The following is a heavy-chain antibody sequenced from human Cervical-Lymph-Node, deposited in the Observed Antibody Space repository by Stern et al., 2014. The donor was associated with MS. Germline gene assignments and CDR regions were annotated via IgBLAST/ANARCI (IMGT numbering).Heavy chain of an antibody. V-gene: IGHV1-69*01. D-gene: IGHD6-13*01. Sequence: QVQLVQSGAEVKKPGSSVKGSCKASGGTFSSYAISWVRQAPGQGLEWMGGIIPIFGTANYAPKFQGRVTITADESTSTAYMELSSLRSEDTAVYYCARDALRSSSWYNWFDPWGQGTLVTVSS. CDR3: ARDALRSSSWYNWFDP. CDR2: IIPIFGTA. CDR1: GGTFSSYA. J-gene: IGHJ5*02.